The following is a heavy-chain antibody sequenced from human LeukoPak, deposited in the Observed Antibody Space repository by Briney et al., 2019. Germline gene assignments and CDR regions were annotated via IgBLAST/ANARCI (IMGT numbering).Heavy chain of an antibody. Sequence: GRSLRLSCAASGFTFSSYGMHWVRQAPGKGLEWGAVISYDGSNKYYADSVKGRFTISRDNSKNTLYLQMNSLRAEDTAVYYCAKEGVGATYLDYWGQGTLVTVSS. J-gene: IGHJ4*02. CDR1: GFTFSSYG. CDR3: AKEGVGATYLDY. CDR2: ISYDGSNK. V-gene: IGHV3-30*18. D-gene: IGHD1-26*01.